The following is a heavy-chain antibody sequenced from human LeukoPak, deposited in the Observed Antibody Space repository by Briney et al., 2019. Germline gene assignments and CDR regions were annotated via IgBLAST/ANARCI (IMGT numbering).Heavy chain of an antibody. D-gene: IGHD3-10*01. V-gene: IGHV3-21*04. Sequence: GRSLRLSCAASGFTFSSYSMNWVRQAPGKGLEWVSSISSSSSYIYYADSVKGRFTISRDNAKNSLYLQMNSPRAEDTAVYYCARDSAPHAFDIWGQGTMVTVSS. J-gene: IGHJ3*02. CDR3: ARDSAPHAFDI. CDR1: GFTFSSYS. CDR2: ISSSSSYI.